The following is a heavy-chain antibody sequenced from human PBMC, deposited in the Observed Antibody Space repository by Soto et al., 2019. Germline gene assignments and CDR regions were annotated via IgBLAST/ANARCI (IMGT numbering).Heavy chain of an antibody. CDR3: ATISRDYGDYLTDDDFDI. CDR1: GFTFDDYA. J-gene: IGHJ3*02. D-gene: IGHD4-17*01. CDR2: ISWNSGSI. V-gene: IGHV3-9*01. Sequence: EVQLVESGGGLVQPGRSLRLSCAASGFTFDDYAMHWVRQAPGKGLEWVSGISWNSGSIGYADSVKGRFTISRDNAKNSLYLQMNSLRAEDTALYYGATISRDYGDYLTDDDFDIWGHGTMVTVSS.